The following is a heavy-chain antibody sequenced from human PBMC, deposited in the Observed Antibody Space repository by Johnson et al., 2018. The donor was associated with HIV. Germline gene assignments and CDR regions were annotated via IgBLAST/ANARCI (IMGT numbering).Heavy chain of an antibody. V-gene: IGHV3-30-3*01. D-gene: IGHD6-13*01. J-gene: IGHJ3*02. Sequence: QVQLVESGGGVVQPGRSLRLSCAASGFTFSSYAMHWVRQAPGKGLEWVAVISYDGSNKYYADSVKGRFTISRDNSKNTLYLQMNSLRAEDTAVDYCANLGYSSSWESNAFDIWGQGTMVTVSS. CDR3: ANLGYSSSWESNAFDI. CDR2: ISYDGSNK. CDR1: GFTFSSYA.